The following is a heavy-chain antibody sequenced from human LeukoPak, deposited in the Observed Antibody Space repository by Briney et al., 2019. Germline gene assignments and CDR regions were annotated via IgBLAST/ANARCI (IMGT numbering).Heavy chain of an antibody. CDR3: ARDDGRRWFDP. V-gene: IGHV3-48*01. J-gene: IGHJ5*02. Sequence: GGSLRLSCAGSGLSFNTYSMNWLRQAPGKGLEWISCISVRGDTTFYADSVEGRFTISRDTAKNSLYLLMNSLRVEDTAVYYCARDDGRRWFDPWGQGTRVTVSS. CDR2: ISVRGDTT. CDR1: GLSFNTYS.